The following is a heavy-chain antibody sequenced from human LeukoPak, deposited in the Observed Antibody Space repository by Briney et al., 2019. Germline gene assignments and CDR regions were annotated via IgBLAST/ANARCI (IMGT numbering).Heavy chain of an antibody. CDR1: GFSLRPSAVG. CDR2: RYFNDDQ. CDR3: AALKGIGEAAP. Sequence: SGPTLMKPTQTLTLTCTFSGFSLRPSAVGVGWVRQPPGKALEWIELRYFNDDQRYSLSLKSRLNTHKHPSKNQSAHTMTILDPVDTATYYCAALKGIGEAAPWGQGILVTVSS. V-gene: IGHV2-5*01. D-gene: IGHD2-15*01. J-gene: IGHJ5*02.